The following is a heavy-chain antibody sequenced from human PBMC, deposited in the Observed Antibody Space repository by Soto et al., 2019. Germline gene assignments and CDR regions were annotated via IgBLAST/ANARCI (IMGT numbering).Heavy chain of an antibody. Sequence: PGGSLRLSCAASGFTFSGSAMHWVRQASGKGLEWVGRIRSKADSYATAYAASVKGRFTISRDDSKNTAYLQMNSLKTEDTAVYYCTSSVLLWFGGFDPWGQGTLVTVSS. CDR3: TSSVLLWFGGFDP. CDR1: GFTFSGSA. V-gene: IGHV3-73*01. D-gene: IGHD3-10*01. J-gene: IGHJ5*02. CDR2: IRSKADSYAT.